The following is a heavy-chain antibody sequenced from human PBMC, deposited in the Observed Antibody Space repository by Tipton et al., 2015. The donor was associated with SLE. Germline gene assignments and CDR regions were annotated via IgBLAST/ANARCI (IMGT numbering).Heavy chain of an antibody. D-gene: IGHD3-16*02. CDR2: ISSSSSYI. Sequence: SLRLSCAASGFTFSSYSMNWVRQAPGKGLEWVSSISSSSSYIYYADSVKGRFTISRDNAKNSLYLQMNSLRAEDTAVYYCARDPPFRDYVWGSYRPTGWFDPWGQGTLVTVSS. V-gene: IGHV3-21*01. J-gene: IGHJ5*02. CDR1: GFTFSSYS. CDR3: ARDPPFRDYVWGSYRPTGWFDP.